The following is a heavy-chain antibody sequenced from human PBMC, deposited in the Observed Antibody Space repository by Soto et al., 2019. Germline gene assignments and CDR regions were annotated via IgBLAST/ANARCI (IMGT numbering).Heavy chain of an antibody. CDR1: GFSFSNLE. V-gene: IGHV3-48*03. D-gene: IGHD7-27*01. CDR3: AKTEGSTWAFDY. J-gene: IGHJ4*02. Sequence: EVQLVESGGGLVQPGGSLRLSCAASGFSFSNLEMNWVRQAPGKGLEWISFISSSGNTIYYADSVKGRFTISRDNAKSSLYLKMNSLRAEDTAVYYCAKTEGSTWAFDYWGQGPLVTVSS. CDR2: ISSSGNTI.